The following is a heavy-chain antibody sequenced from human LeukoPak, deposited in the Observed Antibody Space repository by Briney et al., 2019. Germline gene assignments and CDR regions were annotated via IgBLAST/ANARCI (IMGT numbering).Heavy chain of an antibody. Sequence: ASVKVSCKASGYTFTGYYMHWVRQAPGQRLEWMGWINPNSGGTNYAQKFQGRVTMTRDTSISTAYMELSRLRSDDTAVYYCARDKEGIAEYYFDYWGQGTLVTVSS. CDR3: ARDKEGIAEYYFDY. V-gene: IGHV1-2*02. CDR2: INPNSGGT. D-gene: IGHD6-13*01. CDR1: GYTFTGYY. J-gene: IGHJ4*02.